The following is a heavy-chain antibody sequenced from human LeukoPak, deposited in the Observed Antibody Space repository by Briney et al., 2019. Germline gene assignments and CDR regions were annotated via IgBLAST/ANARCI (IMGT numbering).Heavy chain of an antibody. CDR3: AKEGQVVGLPEGYFDY. CDR1: GFTFSSYG. J-gene: IGHJ4*02. CDR2: ISYDGSNK. V-gene: IGHV3-30*18. D-gene: IGHD1-7*01. Sequence: PGRSLRLSCAASGFTFSSYGMHWVRQAPGKGLEWVAVISYDGSNKYYADSVKGRFTIPRDNSKNTLYLQMNSLRAEDTAVYYCAKEGQVVGLPEGYFDYWGQGTLVTVSS.